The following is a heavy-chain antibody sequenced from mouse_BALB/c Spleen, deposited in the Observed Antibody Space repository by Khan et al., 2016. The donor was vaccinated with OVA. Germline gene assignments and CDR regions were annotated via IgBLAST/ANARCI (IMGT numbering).Heavy chain of an antibody. CDR3: ANHY. CDR1: GYRFTDYW. J-gene: IGHJ2*02. Sequence: QVQLKESGAELMKPGASVKISCKATGYRFTDYWIEWVKQRPGHGLEWIGEILPGTDRINYNVSFRGKATFPADTSSNTAYMQLSSLTSEDSAVYYCANHYWGQGTSLTVSS. V-gene: IGHV1-9*01. CDR2: ILPGTDRI.